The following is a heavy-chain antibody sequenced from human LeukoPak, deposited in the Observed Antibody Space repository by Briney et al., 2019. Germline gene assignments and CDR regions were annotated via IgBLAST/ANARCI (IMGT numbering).Heavy chain of an antibody. D-gene: IGHD6-13*01. CDR1: GGSISSGYY. V-gene: IGHV4-38-2*02. J-gene: IGHJ3*01. CDR2: IYHSGST. CDR3: ARLSVAAAGT. Sequence: SETLSLTCTVSGGSISSGYYWGWIRQPPGKGLEWIGSIYHSGSTYYNPSLKSRVTISVDTSKNQFSLKLSSVTAADTAVYYCARLSVAAAGTWGQGTMVTVSS.